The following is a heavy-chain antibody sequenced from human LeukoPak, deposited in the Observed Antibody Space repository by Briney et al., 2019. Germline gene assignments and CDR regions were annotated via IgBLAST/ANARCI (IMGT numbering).Heavy chain of an antibody. D-gene: IGHD3-22*01. CDR2: IGISGNT. J-gene: IGHJ4*02. CDR1: GFTFSSHS. Sequence: GGSLRLSCAASGFTFSSHSLSWVRQAPGKGLEWVSSIGISGNTYYADSVKGRFTISRDNSKNTLYLQMNSLRAEDTAVYYCAKGSITMIVVVITRHFYFDYWGQGTLVTVSS. CDR3: AKGSITMIVVVITRHFYFDY. V-gene: IGHV3-23*01.